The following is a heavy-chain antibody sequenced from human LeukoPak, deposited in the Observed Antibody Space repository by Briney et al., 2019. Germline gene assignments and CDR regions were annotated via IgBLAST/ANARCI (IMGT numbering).Heavy chain of an antibody. CDR3: ARDFPYCSSTSCSGMDV. CDR1: GGSIRSSYYY. CDR2: IYDSGST. Sequence: SETLSLTCTVSGGSIRSSYYYWGWIRQPPGKGLEWIGSIYDSGSTYYNPSLKSRVTISVDTSKNQFSLKLSSVTAADTAVYYCARDFPYCSSTSCSGMDVWGQGTTVTVSS. D-gene: IGHD2-2*01. J-gene: IGHJ6*02. V-gene: IGHV4-39*07.